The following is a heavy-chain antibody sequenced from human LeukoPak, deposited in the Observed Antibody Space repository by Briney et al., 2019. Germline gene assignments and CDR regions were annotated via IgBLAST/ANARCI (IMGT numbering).Heavy chain of an antibody. CDR2: ITDAVGST. V-gene: IGHV3-23*01. D-gene: IGHD5-12*01. J-gene: IGHJ4*02. Sequence: GGSLRLSCAATGFTFSSSSISWVRQAPGKGLEWVSAITDAVGSTHYADSVKGRFTISSDNSKNTVYLQMNSLRPEDMAVYYCAKEIFSGLLYIDYWGQGTLVTVSS. CDR3: AKEIFSGLLYIDY. CDR1: GFTFSSSS.